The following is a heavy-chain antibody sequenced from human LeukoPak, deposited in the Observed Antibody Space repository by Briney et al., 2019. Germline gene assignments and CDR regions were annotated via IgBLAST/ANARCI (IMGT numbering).Heavy chain of an antibody. CDR2: ISSSGSTI. Sequence: GGSLRLSCAASGFTFSSYEMNWVRQAPGKGLEWASYISSSGSTIYYADSVKGRFTISKDNAKNSLYLQMNSLRAEDTAVYYCARARMYYYYMDVWGKGTTVTVSS. CDR1: GFTFSSYE. J-gene: IGHJ6*03. D-gene: IGHD2-8*01. V-gene: IGHV3-48*03. CDR3: ARARMYYYYMDV.